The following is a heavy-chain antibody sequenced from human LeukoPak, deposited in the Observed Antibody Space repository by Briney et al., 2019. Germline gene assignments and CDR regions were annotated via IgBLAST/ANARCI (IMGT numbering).Heavy chain of an antibody. Sequence: PSETPSLTRAVYGGSLSGYYRSWSRPPPGKGLEWIGEINHSGSTNYNPSLKSRVTISVDKSKTQISLKLSSVTAADTAVYYCAAAAGYNWFDPWGQGTLVTVS. J-gene: IGHJ5*02. D-gene: IGHD6-13*01. CDR2: INHSGST. CDR1: GGSLSGYY. V-gene: IGHV4-34*01. CDR3: AAAAGYNWFDP.